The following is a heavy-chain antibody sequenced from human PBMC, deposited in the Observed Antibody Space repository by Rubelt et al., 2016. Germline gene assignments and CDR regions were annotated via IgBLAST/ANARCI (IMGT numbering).Heavy chain of an antibody. D-gene: IGHD5-12*01. V-gene: IGHV3-48*04. CDR2: ISSSSSTI. Sequence: SYSMNWVRQAPGKGLEWVSYISSSSSTIYYADSVKGRFTISRDNAKNSLYRQMNSLRAEDTAVYYCARDRGYDYCWGSIDYWGQGTLVTVSS. J-gene: IGHJ4*02. CDR1: SYS. CDR3: ARDRGYDYCWGSIDY.